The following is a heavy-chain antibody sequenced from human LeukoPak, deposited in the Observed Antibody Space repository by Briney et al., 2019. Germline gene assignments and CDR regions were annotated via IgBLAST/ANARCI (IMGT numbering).Heavy chain of an antibody. Sequence: PGGSLRLSCAASGFTFSSYAMSWVRQAPGKGLEWVSAISGSGGSTYYADSVKGRFTISRDNAKNSLYLQVNSLRAEDTAVYYCAQAGRTGESFTWWYFDLWGRGTLVTVSS. CDR2: ISGSGGST. V-gene: IGHV3-23*01. J-gene: IGHJ2*01. CDR3: AQAGRTGESFTWWYFDL. CDR1: GFTFSSYA. D-gene: IGHD3-10*01.